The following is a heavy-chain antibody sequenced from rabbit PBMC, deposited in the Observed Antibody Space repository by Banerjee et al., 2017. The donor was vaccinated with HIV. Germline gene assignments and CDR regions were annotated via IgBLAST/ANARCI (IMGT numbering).Heavy chain of an antibody. V-gene: IGHV1S47*01. J-gene: IGHJ4*01. CDR3: ARAASYIGYAYDL. Sequence: EQLVESGGGLVQPGGSLKLSCKASGFDFRRYGVSWVRQAPGTGLEWIGYIDPVFGTTYYANWVNGRFTISSDNAQNTVDLQMNSLTAADTAAYFCARAASYIGYAYDLWGPGTLVTVS. D-gene: IGHD6-1*01. CDR2: IDPVFGTT. CDR1: GFDFRRYG.